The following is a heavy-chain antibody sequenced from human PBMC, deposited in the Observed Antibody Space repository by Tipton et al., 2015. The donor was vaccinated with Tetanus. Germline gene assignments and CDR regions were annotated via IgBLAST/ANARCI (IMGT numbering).Heavy chain of an antibody. CDR2: IYTSGST. J-gene: IGHJ4*02. CDR3: ARDLLSGGPYYFDY. V-gene: IGHV4-4*07. CDR1: GGSISSYY. Sequence: LRLSCTVSGGSISSYYWSWIRQPAGKGLEWIGRIYTSGSTNYNPSLKSRVTMSVDTSKNQFSLKLSSVTAADTAVYYCARDLLSGGPYYFDYWGQGTLVTVSS. D-gene: IGHD2-15*01.